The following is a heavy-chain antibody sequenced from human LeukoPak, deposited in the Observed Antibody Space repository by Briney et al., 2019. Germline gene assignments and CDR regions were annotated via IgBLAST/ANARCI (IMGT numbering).Heavy chain of an antibody. V-gene: IGHV4-34*01. CDR1: GGSFSGYY. Sequence: SETLSLTCAVYGGSFSGYYWSWIRQPPGKGLEWIGEINHSGSTNYNPSLKSRVTISVDTSKNQFSLKLSSVTAADTAVYYCARGDYYYYGMDVWGQGTTVTVSS. CDR2: INHSGST. J-gene: IGHJ6*02. CDR3: ARGDYYYYGMDV.